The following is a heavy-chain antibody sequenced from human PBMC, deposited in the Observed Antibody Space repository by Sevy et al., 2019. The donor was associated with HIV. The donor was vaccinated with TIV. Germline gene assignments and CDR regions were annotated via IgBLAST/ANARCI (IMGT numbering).Heavy chain of an antibody. CDR3: AQDTYDILTGYPHSFDM. D-gene: IGHD3-9*01. CDR2: ISWNGGSI. CDR1: GFTFDDYA. V-gene: IGHV3-9*01. Sequence: GGSLRLSCAASGFTFDDYAMQWVRQAPGKGLEWVSGISWNGGSIGYADSVKGRFTISRDNAKNSLYLQMNSLRAEDTALYYCAQDTYDILTGYPHSFDMWGQGTMVTVSS. J-gene: IGHJ3*02.